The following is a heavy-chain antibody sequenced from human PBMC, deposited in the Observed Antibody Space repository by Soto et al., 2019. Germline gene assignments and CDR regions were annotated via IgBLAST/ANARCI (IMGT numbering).Heavy chain of an antibody. Sequence: QITLKESGPTLVKPTQTLTLTCTFSGFSLSTSGVGVGWMRQPPGKALEWLALIYWSDEKRYSPSLSSRLTITKDTSKNQVVLTMTNMDPLDTATYYCAHRRGADYKGCFHYWGQGTLVTVSS. D-gene: IGHD4-4*01. V-gene: IGHV2-5*01. CDR1: GFSLSTSGVG. CDR2: IYWSDEK. J-gene: IGHJ4*02. CDR3: AHRRGADYKGCFHY.